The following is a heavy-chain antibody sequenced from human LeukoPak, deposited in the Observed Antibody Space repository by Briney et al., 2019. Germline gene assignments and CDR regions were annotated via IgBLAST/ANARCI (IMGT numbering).Heavy chain of an antibody. V-gene: IGHV4-4*07. D-gene: IGHD6-19*01. CDR1: SGSISSYY. CDR2: IYTSGST. Sequence: SETLSLTCTVSSGSISSYYWSWIRQPAGKGLEWIGRIYTSGSTNYNPSLKSRVTMSVDTSKNQFSLKLSSVTAADTAVYYCAREGSSGWYPGAFDIWGQGTMATVSS. CDR3: AREGSSGWYPGAFDI. J-gene: IGHJ3*02.